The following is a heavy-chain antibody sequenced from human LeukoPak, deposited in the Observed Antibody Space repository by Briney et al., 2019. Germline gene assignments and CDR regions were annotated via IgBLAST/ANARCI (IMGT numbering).Heavy chain of an antibody. CDR2: ISYDGSNE. Sequence: GGSLRLSCAASGFTFSSYAMSWVRQAPGKGLEWVALISYDGSNEYYADSVRGRFTISRDNSKFTLYMQMNSLRAEDTAVYYCARVRAGYCTSTSCYTGMDVWGQGTTVTVSS. CDR1: GFTFSSYA. D-gene: IGHD2-2*01. V-gene: IGHV3-30*04. J-gene: IGHJ6*02. CDR3: ARVRAGYCTSTSCYTGMDV.